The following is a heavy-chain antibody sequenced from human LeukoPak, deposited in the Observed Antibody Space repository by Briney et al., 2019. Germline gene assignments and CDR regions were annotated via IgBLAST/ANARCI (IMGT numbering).Heavy chain of an antibody. CDR1: GFTFSSYG. J-gene: IGHJ5*02. CDR3: AKDGARYCSSTSCYDNWFDP. D-gene: IGHD2-2*01. CDR2: IRYDGSNK. V-gene: IGHV3-30*02. Sequence: GGSLRLSCAASGFTFSSYGMHWVRQAPGKGLEWVAFIRYDGSNKYYADSVKGRFTISRDNSKNTLYLQMNSLRAEDTAVYYCAKDGARYCSSTSCYDNWFDPWGQGTLVTVSS.